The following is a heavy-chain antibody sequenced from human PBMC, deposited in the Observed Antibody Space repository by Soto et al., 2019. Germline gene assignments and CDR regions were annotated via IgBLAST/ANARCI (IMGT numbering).Heavy chain of an antibody. CDR2: MNPNSGNT. V-gene: IGHV1-8*01. CDR1: GYTFTSYD. D-gene: IGHD4-17*01. J-gene: IGHJ2*01. Sequence: QVQLVQSGAEVKKPGASVKVSCKASGYTFTSYDINWVRQATGQGLEWMGWMNPNSGNTGYAQKFQGRVTMTRNTYISTAYMELSSLRYEDTAVYYCARRTTTVVTRRNWYFDLWGRGTLVTVSS. CDR3: ARRTTTVVTRRNWYFDL.